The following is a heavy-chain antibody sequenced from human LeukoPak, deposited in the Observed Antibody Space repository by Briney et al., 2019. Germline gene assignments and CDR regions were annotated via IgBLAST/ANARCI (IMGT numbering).Heavy chain of an antibody. CDR1: GFTVSSNY. J-gene: IGHJ4*02. CDR3: ARAIRIAAAEYFFDY. Sequence: GGPLRLSCAASGFTVSSNYMSWVRQAPGKGLEWVSVIYSGGSTYYADSVKGRFTISRDNPKNTLYLQMNSLRAEDTAVYYCARAIRIAAAEYFFDYWGQGTLVTVSS. V-gene: IGHV3-53*01. D-gene: IGHD6-13*01. CDR2: IYSGGST.